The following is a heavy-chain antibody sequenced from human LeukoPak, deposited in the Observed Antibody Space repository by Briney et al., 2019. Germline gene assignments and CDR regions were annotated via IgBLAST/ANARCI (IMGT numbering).Heavy chain of an antibody. CDR2: IRYDESNK. CDR1: GFTFSSCG. J-gene: IGHJ3*02. Sequence: GGSLRLSCAASGFTFSSCGMHWVRQAPGKGLEWVAFIRYDESNKYYADSVKGRFTISRDNSKNTLYLQMDSLRVEDTAVYYCAKIPNRIYYYDSRGYEYAFDIWGQGTMVTVSS. CDR3: AKIPNRIYYYDSRGYEYAFDI. D-gene: IGHD3-22*01. V-gene: IGHV3-30*02.